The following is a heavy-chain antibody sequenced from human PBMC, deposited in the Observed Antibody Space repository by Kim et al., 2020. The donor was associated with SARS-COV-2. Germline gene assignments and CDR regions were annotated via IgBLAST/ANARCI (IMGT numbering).Heavy chain of an antibody. CDR2: IYHSGSP. Sequence: SETLSLTCAVSGVSISSSNWWSWVRQPPGKGLEWIGEIYHSGSPNYNPSFESRVTMSVDDSKNQFSLRLSSVTAADTAVYYCARLVGYCSSGRCSYFDFWGQGILVTVPS. V-gene: IGHV4-4*02. D-gene: IGHD2-15*01. J-gene: IGHJ4*02. CDR3: ARLVGYCSSGRCSYFDF. CDR1: GVSISSSNW.